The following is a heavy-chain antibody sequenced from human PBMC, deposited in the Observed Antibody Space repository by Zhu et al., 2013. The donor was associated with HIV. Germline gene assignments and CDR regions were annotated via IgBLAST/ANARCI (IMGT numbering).Heavy chain of an antibody. CDR3: ARVTSGYSYALGGYYYGMDV. J-gene: IGHJ6*02. CDR2: MNPNSGNT. D-gene: IGHD5-18*01. V-gene: IGHV1-8*01. CDR1: GYTFTNYD. Sequence: QVQLVQSGAEVKKPGASVKVSCKASGYTFTNYDINWVRQATGQGLEWMGWMNPNSGNTGYAQIFQGRVTMTRNTSISTAYMELSSLRSEDTALYYCARVTSGYSYALGGYYYGMDVWGQGTTVTVSS.